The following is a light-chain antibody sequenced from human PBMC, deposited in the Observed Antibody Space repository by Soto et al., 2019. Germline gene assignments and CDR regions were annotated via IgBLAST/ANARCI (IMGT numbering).Light chain of an antibody. CDR3: HQYNNWPPGGT. CDR2: GAS. J-gene: IGKJ1*01. CDR1: ESVSRN. V-gene: IGKV3-15*01. Sequence: IVMTQSPATLSVSPGEKATLSCRASESVSRNLAWYQQKPGQAPRLLIYGASTRATGIPLRFSGSGSGTEFTLTISSLQSEDFAAYYCHQYNNWPPGGTFGQGTKVDIK.